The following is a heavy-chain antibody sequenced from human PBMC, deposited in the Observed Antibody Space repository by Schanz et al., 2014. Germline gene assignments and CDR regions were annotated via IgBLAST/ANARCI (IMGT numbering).Heavy chain of an antibody. Sequence: EVQLVQSGGGLVQPGGSLRLSCAASGFSFSDHAMDWVRQAAGKGPEWVSYIRSSSTPIYYADSVKGRFTISRDNAKNSLYLQMNSLRAEDTAVYYCARIGGSVFDYWAQGTLVTVSS. J-gene: IGHJ4*02. V-gene: IGHV3-48*01. CDR3: ARIGGSVFDY. CDR1: GFSFSDHA. D-gene: IGHD3-10*01. CDR2: IRSSSTPI.